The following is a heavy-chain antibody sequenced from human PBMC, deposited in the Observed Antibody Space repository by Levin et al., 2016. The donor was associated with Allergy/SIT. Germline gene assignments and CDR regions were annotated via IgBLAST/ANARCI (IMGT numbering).Heavy chain of an antibody. D-gene: IGHD2-15*01. CDR3: AKLKLTQTFYFDY. CDR2: ISLSGDTT. Sequence: GESLKISCAASGFTFESFGMSWVRQAPGKGLEWVAGISLSGDTTYYADSVKGRFTISRDNSKNILYLQMNSLRADDTALYYCAKLKLTQTFYFDYWGQGTLVTVSS. J-gene: IGHJ4*02. CDR1: GFTFESFG. V-gene: IGHV3-23*01.